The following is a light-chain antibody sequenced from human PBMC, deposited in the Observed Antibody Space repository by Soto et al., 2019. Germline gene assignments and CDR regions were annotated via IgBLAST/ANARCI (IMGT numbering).Light chain of an antibody. CDR2: SNT. J-gene: IGLJ1*01. V-gene: IGLV1-40*01. CDR3: QSYDTSLRDYV. Sequence: QSLLTQPPSVSGAPGQRVTISCTGSSSNIGAYYDVHWYQQVPGTAPKLLIFSNTNRPSGVPDRFSGSKSGTSASLAITGLQAEDEADYYCQSYDTSLRDYVFGTGTKVTDL. CDR1: SSNIGAYYD.